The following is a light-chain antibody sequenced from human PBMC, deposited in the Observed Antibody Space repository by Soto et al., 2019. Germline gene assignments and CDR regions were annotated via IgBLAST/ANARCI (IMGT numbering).Light chain of an antibody. CDR2: SAS. Sequence: EIVLTQSPGTLSLSPGEIATLSCRASQSVTSNYLAWYQQKPGQTLRLLIYSASSRATGIPARFSGSGSGTDFTLTISSLEPEDFAVYYCQQSGDSPPWTFGQGTKVEIK. CDR3: QQSGDSPPWT. CDR1: QSVTSNY. V-gene: IGKV3-20*01. J-gene: IGKJ1*01.